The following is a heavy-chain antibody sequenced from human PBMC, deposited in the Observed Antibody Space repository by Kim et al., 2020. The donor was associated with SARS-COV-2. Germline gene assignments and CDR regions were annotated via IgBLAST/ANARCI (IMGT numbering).Heavy chain of an antibody. CDR1: GGSISSSSYY. CDR3: ARKTHYQSFDP. J-gene: IGHJ5*02. Sequence: SETLSLTCTVSGGSISSSSYYWGWIRQPPGKGLEWIGSIYYSGSTYYNPSLKSRVTISVDTSKNQFSLKLSSVTAADTAVYYCARKTHYQSFDPWGQGTLVTVSS. D-gene: IGHD2-2*01. V-gene: IGHV4-39*01. CDR2: IYYSGST.